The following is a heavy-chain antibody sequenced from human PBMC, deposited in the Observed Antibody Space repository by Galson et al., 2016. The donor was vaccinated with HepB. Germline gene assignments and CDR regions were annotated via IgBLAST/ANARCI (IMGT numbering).Heavy chain of an antibody. CDR2: ISGSGGSR. D-gene: IGHD3-22*01. V-gene: IGHV3-23*01. CDR1: GFTFSSYA. Sequence: SLRLSCAGSGFTFSSYAMSWVRQAPGKGLEWVSVISGSGGSRDYADSVKGRFTISRDNSKNTLYLQMNSLRAEDTAVYYCASAPYYYDSSGYITCYYYGMDVWGQGTTVTVSS. CDR3: ASAPYYYDSSGYITCYYYGMDV. J-gene: IGHJ6*02.